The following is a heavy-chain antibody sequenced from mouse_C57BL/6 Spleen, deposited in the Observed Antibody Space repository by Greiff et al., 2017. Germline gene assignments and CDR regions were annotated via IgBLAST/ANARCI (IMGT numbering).Heavy chain of an antibody. CDR3: ARSVGGNYGFAY. V-gene: IGHV14-2*01. CDR2: IDPEDGET. D-gene: IGHD2-1*01. J-gene: IGHJ3*01. CDR1: GFNIKDYY. Sequence: EVKLVESGAELVKPGASVKLSCTASGFNIKDYYMHWVKQRTEQGLEWIGRIDPEDGETKYAPKFQGKATITADTSSNTAYLQLSSLTSEDTAVYYCARSVGGNYGFAYWGQGTLVTVSA.